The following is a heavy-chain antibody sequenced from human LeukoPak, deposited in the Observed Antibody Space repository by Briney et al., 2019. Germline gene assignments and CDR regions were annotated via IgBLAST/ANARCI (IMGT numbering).Heavy chain of an antibody. CDR1: GGSISSYY. CDR3: ARGPYSSSWYGRYNWFDP. D-gene: IGHD6-13*01. J-gene: IGHJ5*02. V-gene: IGHV4-59*01. CDR2: IYYSGST. Sequence: SETLSLTCTVSGGSISSYYWSWIRQPPGKGLEWIGYIYYSGSTNYNPSLKSRVTISVDTSKNQFSLKLSSVTAADTAVYYSARGPYSSSWYGRYNWFDPWGQGTLVTVSS.